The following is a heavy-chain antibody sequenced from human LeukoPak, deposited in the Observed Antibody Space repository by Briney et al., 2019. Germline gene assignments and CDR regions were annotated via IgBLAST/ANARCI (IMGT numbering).Heavy chain of an antibody. J-gene: IGHJ4*02. CDR2: IWYDGSNK. CDR3: AKCSKRPFWSGYYGYYFDY. CDR1: GFTFSSYG. D-gene: IGHD3-3*01. Sequence: HSGGSQRLSCAASGFTFSSYGMHWVRQSPGKRLECGAVIWYDGSNKYYADSVKGRFTISRDNSKNTLYLQMNSLRAEDTAVYYCAKCSKRPFWSGYYGYYFDYWGQGTLVTVSS. V-gene: IGHV3-30*02.